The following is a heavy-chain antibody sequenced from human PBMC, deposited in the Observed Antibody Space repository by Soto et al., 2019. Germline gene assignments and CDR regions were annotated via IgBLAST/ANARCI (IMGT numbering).Heavy chain of an antibody. Sequence: PGGSLRLSCTASGFTVSSNYMTWVRQAPGKGLEWVSVIYSGGNTYYADSVKGRFTSSRDKSKNTLYLQMNSLRAEDTAVYYCAGATSRYWGQGTLVTVSS. J-gene: IGHJ4*02. CDR2: IYSGGNT. D-gene: IGHD1-1*01. V-gene: IGHV3-53*01. CDR1: GFTVSSNY. CDR3: AGATSRY.